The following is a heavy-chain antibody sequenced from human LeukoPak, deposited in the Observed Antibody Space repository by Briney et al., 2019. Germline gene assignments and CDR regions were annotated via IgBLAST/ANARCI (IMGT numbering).Heavy chain of an antibody. CDR3: ARKWGEGY. Sequence: GGSLRLSCTASGLTFSTSGFNWVRQAPGKGLEWVASIGPTGSDRYHADSIKGRFTISRDNANNFLYLQMNSLRAEDTAVYYCARKWGEGYWGQGTLVTVSS. J-gene: IGHJ4*02. D-gene: IGHD3-10*01. CDR1: GLTFSTSG. CDR2: IGPTGSDR. V-gene: IGHV3-21*06.